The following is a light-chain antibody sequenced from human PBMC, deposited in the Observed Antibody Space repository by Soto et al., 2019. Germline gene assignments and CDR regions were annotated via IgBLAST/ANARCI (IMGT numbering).Light chain of an antibody. V-gene: IGKV3-11*01. CDR3: QQRANWPI. CDR2: DAS. J-gene: IGKJ5*01. Sequence: EIVLTQSPATLSLSPGETATLSCRASQGFNTYLAWYQQKPGQAPRLFIYDASNRATGVPARFSGSGSGTDLTLTISSLEPEDFAVYYCQQRANWPIFGQGTRLEIK. CDR1: QGFNTY.